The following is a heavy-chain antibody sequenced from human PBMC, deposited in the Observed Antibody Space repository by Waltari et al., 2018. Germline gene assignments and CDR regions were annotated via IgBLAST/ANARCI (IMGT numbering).Heavy chain of an antibody. J-gene: IGHJ4*02. CDR2: IYHSGST. CDR1: GGSISSGGYS. CDR3: ARVYSSSSPYFDY. D-gene: IGHD6-6*01. V-gene: IGHV4-30-2*01. Sequence: QLQLQESGSGLVQPSQTLSLTCAVSGGSISSGGYSWSWIRQPPGKGLEWIGYIYHSGSTYYNPSLKSRVTISVDRSKNQFSLKLSSVTAADTAVYYCARVYSSSSPYFDYWGQGTLVTVSS.